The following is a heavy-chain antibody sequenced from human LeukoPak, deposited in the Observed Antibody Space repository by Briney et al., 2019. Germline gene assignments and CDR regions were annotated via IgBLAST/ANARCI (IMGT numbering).Heavy chain of an antibody. CDR3: VRDLGGRSGH. Sequence: GGSLRLSCAASGFTFSSNRMHWVRQAPGKGLVWVSRSNEDGSTTNYADSVKGRSTIFRDNAKNTLYLQMNSLRAEDTAVYYCVRDLGGRSGHWGQGTLVTVSS. J-gene: IGHJ4*02. CDR2: SNEDGSTT. D-gene: IGHD1-26*01. CDR1: GFTFSSNR. V-gene: IGHV3-74*01.